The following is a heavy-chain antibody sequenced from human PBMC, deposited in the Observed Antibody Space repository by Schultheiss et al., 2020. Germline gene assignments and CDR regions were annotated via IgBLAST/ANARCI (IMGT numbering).Heavy chain of an antibody. J-gene: IGHJ4*02. Sequence: SETLSLTCTVSGGSISSSSYYWGWIRQPPGKGLEWIGEINHSGSTNYNPSLKSRVTISVDTSKNQFSLKLSPVTAADTAVYYCARDVYGSGTGFDCWGQGTLVNVSS. CDR3: ARDVYGSGTGFDC. D-gene: IGHD3-10*01. CDR2: INHSGST. V-gene: IGHV4-39*07. CDR1: GGSISSSSYY.